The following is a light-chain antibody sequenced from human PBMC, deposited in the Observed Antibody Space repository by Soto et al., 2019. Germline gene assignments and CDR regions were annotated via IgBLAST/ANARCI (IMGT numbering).Light chain of an antibody. Sequence: DIQMTQSPSSLSASVGDRVTITCRASQSISNYLNWYQQKPGKAPNLLIYAVSSLRSGVPSRFSGSGSATDFTLTISSLQTEDFATYYCQQSYSTARTFGQGTKLEIK. CDR2: AVS. V-gene: IGKV1-39*01. CDR3: QQSYSTART. J-gene: IGKJ2*01. CDR1: QSISNY.